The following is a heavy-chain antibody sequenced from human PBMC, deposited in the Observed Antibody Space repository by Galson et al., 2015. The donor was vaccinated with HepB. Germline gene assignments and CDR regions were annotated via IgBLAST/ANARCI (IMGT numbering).Heavy chain of an antibody. CDR2: IWYDGSNK. J-gene: IGHJ5*02. D-gene: IGHD2-15*01. CDR1: GFTFSSYG. Sequence: SLRLSCAASGFTFSSYGMHWVRQAPGKGLEWVAVIWYDGSNKYYADSVKGRFTISRDNSKNTLYLQMNSLRAEDTAVYYCARESPRVVQEGFDPWGQGTLVTVSS. CDR3: ARESPRVVQEGFDP. V-gene: IGHV3-33*01.